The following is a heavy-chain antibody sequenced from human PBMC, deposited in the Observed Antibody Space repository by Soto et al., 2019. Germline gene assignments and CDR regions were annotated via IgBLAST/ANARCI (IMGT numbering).Heavy chain of an antibody. D-gene: IGHD4-17*01. J-gene: IGHJ4*02. Sequence: PSETLSLTCTVSGVSISSYYCSWIRQPPGKGLEWIGYIYYSGSTNYNPSLKSRVTISVDTSKNQFSLKLSSVTAADTAVYYCARRYGASFDYWGQGTLVT. CDR2: IYYSGST. CDR3: ARRYGASFDY. V-gene: IGHV4-59*01. CDR1: GVSISSYY.